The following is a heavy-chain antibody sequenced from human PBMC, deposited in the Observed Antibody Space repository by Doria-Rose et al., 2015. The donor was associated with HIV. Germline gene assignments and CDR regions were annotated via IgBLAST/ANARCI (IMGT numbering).Heavy chain of an antibody. J-gene: IGHJ4*02. CDR3: ARIESSRWYHKYYFDF. CDR2: IFSDDEG. Sequence: QVTLKESGPVLVKPTETLTLTCTVSGVSLSSPGMGVSRIRQPPGKALEWLANIFSDDEGYYKTSLKSRLTISRCTSKSQVVLTMTDMDPVDTATYYCARIESSRWYHKYYFDFWGQGTLVIVSA. D-gene: IGHD6-13*01. CDR1: GVSLSSPGMG. V-gene: IGHV2-26*01.